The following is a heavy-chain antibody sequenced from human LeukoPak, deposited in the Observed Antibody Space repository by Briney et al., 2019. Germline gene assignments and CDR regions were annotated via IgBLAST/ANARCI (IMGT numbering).Heavy chain of an antibody. Sequence: ASVKVSCKASGYTFTSYDINWVRQATGQGLEWMGWMNPNSGNTGYAQKFQGRVTMTRNTSISTAYMELSSLRSEATAVYYCAIVGWLRPRFDYWGRGTLVTVSS. V-gene: IGHV1-8*01. CDR1: GYTFTSYD. J-gene: IGHJ4*02. D-gene: IGHD5-12*01. CDR2: MNPNSGNT. CDR3: AIVGWLRPRFDY.